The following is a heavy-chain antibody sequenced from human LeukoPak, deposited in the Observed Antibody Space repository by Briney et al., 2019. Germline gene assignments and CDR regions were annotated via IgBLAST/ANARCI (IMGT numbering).Heavy chain of an antibody. D-gene: IGHD4-23*01. Sequence: GGSLRLSCAASGFTVSSNYMSCVRRAPGKGLEWVSIIYRVGSTFYADSVEGRFTISRDNSKNTLYLQMNSLRVEDTAIYYCARDGGNNSWYGMDVWGQGTTVTVSS. CDR2: IYRVGST. J-gene: IGHJ6*02. V-gene: IGHV3-66*01. CDR3: ARDGGNNSWYGMDV. CDR1: GFTVSSNY.